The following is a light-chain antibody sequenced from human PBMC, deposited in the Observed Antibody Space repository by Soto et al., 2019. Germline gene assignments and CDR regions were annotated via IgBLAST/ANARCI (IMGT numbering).Light chain of an antibody. V-gene: IGKV3-11*01. Sequence: EIVLTQSPATLSLSPGERATLSCRASQSIRTYLVWYQQKPGQAPRLLIHDASKRATGIPARFSGSGSGTDFTLTISSIEPEDFAVYYCQQRSNWPRFGGGTKVEIK. CDR1: QSIRTY. CDR2: DAS. J-gene: IGKJ4*01. CDR3: QQRSNWPR.